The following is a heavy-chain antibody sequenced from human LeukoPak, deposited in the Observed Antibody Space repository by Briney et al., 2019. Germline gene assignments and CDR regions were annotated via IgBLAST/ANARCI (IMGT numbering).Heavy chain of an antibody. V-gene: IGHV3-7*01. D-gene: IGHD3-10*01. CDR1: GFTFSSYW. J-gene: IGHJ4*02. CDR3: ARDGGSRNWFGESPPFDY. Sequence: PGGSLRLSCAASGFTFSSYWMSWVRQAPGKGLEWVANIKQDGSEKYYVDSVKGRFTISRDNAKNSLYLQMNSLRAEDTAVYYCARDGGSRNWFGESPPFDYWGQGTLVTVSS. CDR2: IKQDGSEK.